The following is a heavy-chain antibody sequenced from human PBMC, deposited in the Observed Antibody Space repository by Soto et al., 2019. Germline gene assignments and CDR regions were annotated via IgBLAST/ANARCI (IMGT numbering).Heavy chain of an antibody. CDR2: IYHSGST. CDR1: GGSISSSNW. V-gene: IGHV4-4*02. D-gene: IGHD3-3*01. Sequence: ASETLSLTCAVSGGSISSSNWWSWVRQPPGKGLEWIGEIYHSGSTNYNPSLKSRVTISVDKSKNQFSLKLSSVTAADTAVYYCARSSAYVLRFLEWPTPFDYWGQGTLVTVS. J-gene: IGHJ4*02. CDR3: ARSSAYVLRFLEWPTPFDY.